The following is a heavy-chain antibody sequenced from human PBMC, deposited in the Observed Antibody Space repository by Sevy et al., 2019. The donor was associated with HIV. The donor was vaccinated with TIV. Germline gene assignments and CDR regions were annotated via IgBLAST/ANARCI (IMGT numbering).Heavy chain of an antibody. D-gene: IGHD3-22*01. CDR2: IYYSGST. CDR3: ARVETNLYYYDSSGYKRYYFDY. CDR1: GGSISSYY. Sequence: SETLSLTCTVSGGSISSYYWSWIRQPPGKGLEWIGYIYYSGSTNYNPSLKSRVTISVDTSKNQFSLKLSSVTAADTAVYYCARVETNLYYYDSSGYKRYYFDYWGQGTLVTVSS. J-gene: IGHJ4*02. V-gene: IGHV4-59*01.